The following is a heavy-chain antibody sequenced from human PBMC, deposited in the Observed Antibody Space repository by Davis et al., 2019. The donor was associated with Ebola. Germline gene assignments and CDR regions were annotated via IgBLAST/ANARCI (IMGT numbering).Heavy chain of an antibody. Sequence: SETLSLTCAVSGGFVSSGGYSWSWIRQPPGKGLEWIGYYYYTGSTYYNPSLKSRVTISVDTSKNQFSLKLSSVTAADTAVYYCARALYSGYDFDYWGQGTLVTVSS. J-gene: IGHJ4*02. CDR3: ARALYSGYDFDY. CDR1: GGFVSSGGYS. D-gene: IGHD5-12*01. CDR2: YYYTGST. V-gene: IGHV4-30-4*07.